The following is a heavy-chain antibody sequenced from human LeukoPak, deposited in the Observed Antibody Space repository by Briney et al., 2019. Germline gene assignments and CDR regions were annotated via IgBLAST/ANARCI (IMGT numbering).Heavy chain of an antibody. V-gene: IGHV3-48*01. CDR1: GFTFSDYS. D-gene: IGHD2-2*01. J-gene: IGHJ4*02. CDR2: ISSSSSSI. Sequence: GGSLRLSCAASGFTFSDYSMNWVRQAPGKGLEWVSYISSSSSSIYYADSVKGRFTISRDNAKNALYLQMNSLRAEDTALYYCARAVPSDYWGQGTLVTVSS. CDR3: ARAVPSDY.